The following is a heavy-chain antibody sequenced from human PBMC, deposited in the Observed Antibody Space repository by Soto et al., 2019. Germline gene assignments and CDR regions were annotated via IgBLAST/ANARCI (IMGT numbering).Heavy chain of an antibody. CDR1: GGTFSSYA. CDR3: ARAAIAAAEPYYYYGMDV. V-gene: IGHV1-69*01. D-gene: IGHD6-13*01. Sequence: QVQLVQSGAEVKKPGSSVKVSCKASGGTFSSYAISWVRQAPGQGLEWMGGIFPIFGTANYAQKFQGRVTITADESTSTAYMELSSLRSEDTAVYYCARAAIAAAEPYYYYGMDVWGQGTTVTVSS. J-gene: IGHJ6*02. CDR2: IFPIFGTA.